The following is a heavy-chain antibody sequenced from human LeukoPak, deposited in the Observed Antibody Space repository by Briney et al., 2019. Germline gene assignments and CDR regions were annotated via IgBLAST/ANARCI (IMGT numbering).Heavy chain of an antibody. D-gene: IGHD3-9*01. V-gene: IGHV4-59*01. Sequence: SETLSLTCTVSGGSLSSYYWSWIRQPPGKGLEWIGYIYYSGSTNYNPSLKSRVTISVDTSKNQFSLKLSSVTAADTDVYYCARENLVSYYDILTGPLDYWGQGTLVTVSS. J-gene: IGHJ4*02. CDR2: IYYSGST. CDR1: GGSLSSYY. CDR3: ARENLVSYYDILTGPLDY.